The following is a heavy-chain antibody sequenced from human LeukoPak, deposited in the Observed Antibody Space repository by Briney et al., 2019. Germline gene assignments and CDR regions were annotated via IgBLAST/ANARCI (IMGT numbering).Heavy chain of an antibody. CDR3: ARSRAVVTHFDY. CDR2: ISAYNGNT. Sequence: ASVKVSCKASGYTFTSYGISWVRQAPGQGPEWMGWISAYNGNTNYAQKLQGRVTMTTDTSTSTAYMELRSLRSDDTAVYYCARSRAVVTHFDYWGQGTLVTVSS. D-gene: IGHD4-23*01. CDR1: GYTFTSYG. J-gene: IGHJ4*02. V-gene: IGHV1-18*01.